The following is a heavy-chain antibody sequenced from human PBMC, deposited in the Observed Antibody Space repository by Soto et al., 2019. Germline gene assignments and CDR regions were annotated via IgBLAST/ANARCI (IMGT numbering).Heavy chain of an antibody. CDR1: GGSFSGYY. Sequence: SETLSLTCAVYGGSFSGYYWSWIRQPPGKGLEWIGEINHSGSTNYNPSLKSRVTISVDTSKNHFSLKLSSVTAADTAVYYCASSPGGSYYYGSGSYIDYWGQGTLVTVSS. CDR2: INHSGST. CDR3: ASSPGGSYYYGSGSYIDY. J-gene: IGHJ4*02. V-gene: IGHV4-34*01. D-gene: IGHD3-10*01.